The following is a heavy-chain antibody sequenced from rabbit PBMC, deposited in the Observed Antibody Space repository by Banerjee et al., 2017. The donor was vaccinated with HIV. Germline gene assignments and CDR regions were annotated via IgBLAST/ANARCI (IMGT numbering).Heavy chain of an antibody. J-gene: IGHJ2*01. Sequence: QSLEESGGDLVKPGASLTLTCTASGFSFSSNYNMCWVRQAPGKGLEWIACIYTGSSGSTYYASWAKGRFTISKTSSTTVTLQMTSLTVADTATYFCARAPYNAVTWPFDSWGPGTLVTVS. CDR1: GFSFSSNYN. V-gene: IGHV1S40*01. D-gene: IGHD1-1*01. CDR2: IYTGSSGST. CDR3: ARAPYNAVTWPFDS.